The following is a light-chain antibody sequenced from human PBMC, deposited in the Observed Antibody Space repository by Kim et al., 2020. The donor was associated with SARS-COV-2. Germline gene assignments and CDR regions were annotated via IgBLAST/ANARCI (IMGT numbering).Light chain of an antibody. J-gene: IGKJ1*01. CDR2: GAS. V-gene: IGKV3-20*01. CDR1: QSISADY. CDR3: QQYDSSPWT. Sequence: EIVLTQSPGTLSLSPGEIAILSCKASQSISADYLAWYQQKPGQAPRLLIFGASTRATDTPDRFRGSGSGTDFTLTIRRVETEDCAVYYCQQYDSSPWTFGQGTKVDIK.